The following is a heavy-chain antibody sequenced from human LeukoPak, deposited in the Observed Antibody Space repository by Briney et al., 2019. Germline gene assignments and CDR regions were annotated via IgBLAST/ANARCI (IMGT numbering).Heavy chain of an antibody. CDR2: INPNSGGT. CDR1: GYTFTGYY. V-gene: IGHV1-2*02. D-gene: IGHD3-10*01. CDR3: ARDHGEWGTTFDY. J-gene: IGHJ4*02. Sequence: ASVKVSCKASGYTFTGYYMHWVRQAPGQGLEWMGWINPNSGGTNYAQKFQGRVTMTRDMSISTAYMELSRLRSDDTAVYYCARDHGEWGTTFDYWGQGTLVTVSS.